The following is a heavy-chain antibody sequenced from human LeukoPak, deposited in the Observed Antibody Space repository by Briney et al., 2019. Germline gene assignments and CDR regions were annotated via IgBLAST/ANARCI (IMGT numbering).Heavy chain of an antibody. CDR1: GYTFTSYG. CDR3: ARDYGYYYDSSGTVYYFDY. J-gene: IGHJ4*02. CDR2: ISAYNGNT. Sequence: RASVKVSCKASGYTFTSYGISWVRQAPGQGLEWMGWISAYNGNTNYAQKLQGRVTMTTDTSTSTAYMELRSLRSDDTAVYYCARDYGYYYDSSGTVYYFDYWGQGTLVTVSS. V-gene: IGHV1-18*01. D-gene: IGHD3-22*01.